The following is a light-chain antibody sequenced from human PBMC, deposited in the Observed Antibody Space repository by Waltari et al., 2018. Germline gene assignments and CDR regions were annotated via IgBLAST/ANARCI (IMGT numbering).Light chain of an antibody. V-gene: IGKV3-20*01. CDR2: GAS. CDR1: QSVGRY. Sequence: EIVLTQSPGTLSLSPGERATLSCRASQSVGRYLAWYQQKPGQAPRLLIYGASNRAAGIPDRFSGSGSGTDFSLTISRLEPEDFVVYYCQHYVRLPATFGQGTKVEIK. CDR3: QHYVRLPAT. J-gene: IGKJ1*01.